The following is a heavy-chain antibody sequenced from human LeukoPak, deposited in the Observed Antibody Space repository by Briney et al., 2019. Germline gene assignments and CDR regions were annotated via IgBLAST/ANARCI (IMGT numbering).Heavy chain of an antibody. CDR3: ARRSSGSLDF. V-gene: IGHV5-51*01. J-gene: IGHJ4*02. CDR2: IFPGDSDT. CDR1: GYSFTSYW. D-gene: IGHD3-10*01. Sequence: GESLKISCKASGYSFTSYWIGWVRQMLGKGLEWMGIIFPGDSDTRYSPSIQGQVTISADESTSTAYLQWSSLKASDTAMYYCARRSSGSLDFWGQGTLVTVSS.